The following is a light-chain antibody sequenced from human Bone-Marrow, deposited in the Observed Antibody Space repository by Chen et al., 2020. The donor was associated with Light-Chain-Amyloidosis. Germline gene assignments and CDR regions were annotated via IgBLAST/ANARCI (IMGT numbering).Light chain of an antibody. CDR3: QSADSSGTYEVI. CDR2: RDT. J-gene: IGLJ2*01. Sequence: SYELPQPPSVSVSPGQTARLTCSGDDLPQKFAYWYQQKPGQAPGLVIHRDTERPSGVSERFCGSSAGAAATVTITGVQAEDEADYHCQSADSSGTYEVIFGGGTKLTVL. CDR1: DLPQKF. V-gene: IGLV3-25*03.